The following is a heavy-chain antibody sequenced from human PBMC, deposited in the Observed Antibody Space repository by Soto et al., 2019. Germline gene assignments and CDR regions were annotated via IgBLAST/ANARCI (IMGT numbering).Heavy chain of an antibody. J-gene: IGHJ4*02. D-gene: IGHD5-12*01. CDR2: FDPEDGET. CDR3: ATDQPSDGYNYFDY. V-gene: IGHV1-24*01. Sequence: ASVKVSCKVSGYTLTELSMHWVRQAPGKGLEWMGGFDPEDGETIYAQKFQGRVTMTEDTSTDTAYMELSSLRSEDTAVYYCATDQPSDGYNYFDYWGQGTLVTVSS. CDR1: GYTLTELS.